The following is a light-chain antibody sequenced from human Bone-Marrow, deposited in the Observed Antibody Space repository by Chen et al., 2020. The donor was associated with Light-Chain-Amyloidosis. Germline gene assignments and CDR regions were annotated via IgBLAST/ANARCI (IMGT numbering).Light chain of an antibody. V-gene: IGLV2-14*01. CDR1: SSDVGGDNH. CDR2: EVT. J-gene: IGLJ1*01. Sequence: QSALTQPASVSGSPRQSITISCTGTSSDVGGDNHVSWYQQHPDKAPKLMIYEVTNRPSWVPDRFSGSKSDNTASLTISGLQTEDEADYFCSSYTITNTLVFGGGTRVTVL. CDR3: SSYTITNTLV.